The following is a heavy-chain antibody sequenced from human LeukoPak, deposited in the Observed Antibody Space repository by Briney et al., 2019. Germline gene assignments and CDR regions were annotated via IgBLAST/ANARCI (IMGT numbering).Heavy chain of an antibody. CDR1: GFTFSSYS. Sequence: GGSLRLSCAASGFTFSSYSMNWVRQAPGKGLEWVSYISSSSTIYYADSVKGRFTISRDSAKKSLYLQMNSLTVEDTAVYYCARCSSWYLEYFQLWGQGTLVTVSS. CDR2: ISSSSTI. J-gene: IGHJ1*01. V-gene: IGHV3-48*01. CDR3: ARCSSWYLEYFQL. D-gene: IGHD6-13*01.